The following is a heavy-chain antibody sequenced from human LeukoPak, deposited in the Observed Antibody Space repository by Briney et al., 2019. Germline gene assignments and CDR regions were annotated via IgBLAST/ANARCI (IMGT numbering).Heavy chain of an antibody. CDR1: GYTFTTYA. V-gene: IGHV1-3*04. J-gene: IGHJ4*02. CDR2: INTGNGNT. D-gene: IGHD3-10*01. Sequence: ASVKVSCKASGYTFTTYAMHWVRQAPGQRLEWMGWINTGNGNTKYSQKFQGRVTITRDTSASTAYMELSSLRSEDTAVYYCAREALWFGHAFDIWGQGTLVTVSS. CDR3: AREALWFGHAFDI.